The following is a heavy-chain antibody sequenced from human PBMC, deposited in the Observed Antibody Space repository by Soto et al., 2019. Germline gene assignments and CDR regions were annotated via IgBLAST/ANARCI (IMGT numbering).Heavy chain of an antibody. Sequence: QVQLVQSGAEVKKPGSSVKVSCKASGGTFSSYAISWVRQAPGQGLEWMGGIIPIFGTANYAQKFQGRVTITADESTSTAYMERSSLRSEDTAVYYCARDPAAYGSGSYHDAFDIWGQGTMVTVSS. J-gene: IGHJ3*02. V-gene: IGHV1-69*01. D-gene: IGHD3-10*01. CDR3: ARDPAAYGSGSYHDAFDI. CDR2: IIPIFGTA. CDR1: GGTFSSYA.